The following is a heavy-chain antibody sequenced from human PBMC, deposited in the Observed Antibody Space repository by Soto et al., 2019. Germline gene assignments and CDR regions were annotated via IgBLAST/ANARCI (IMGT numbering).Heavy chain of an antibody. D-gene: IGHD3-22*01. CDR2: ISNSGSI. J-gene: IGHJ4*02. CDR1: VFTFSSYE. Sequence: SLRLSCSASVFTFSSYEMNWFRQAPGKGLEWVSHISNSGSIYYADSVKGRFTISRDNAKNSLYLQMNSLRAEDTAVYYCARSSGSYRPFDYWGRGTLVTVSS. CDR3: ARSSGSYRPFDY. V-gene: IGHV3-48*03.